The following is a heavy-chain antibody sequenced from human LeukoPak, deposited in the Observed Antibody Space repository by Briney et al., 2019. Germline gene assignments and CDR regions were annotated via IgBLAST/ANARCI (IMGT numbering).Heavy chain of an antibody. V-gene: IGHV3-23*01. CDR2: VSGDGGTT. Sequence: GGSLRLSCSASGFTFNAYGMGWVRQAPGKGLEWVSVVSGDGGTTYYADSVRGRFTISRDNSKNTLYMQINSLGDEDTAVYYCAKGTGKKCSDFWGQGTLVTVSS. D-gene: IGHD2-8*02. J-gene: IGHJ4*02. CDR3: AKGTGKKCSDF. CDR1: GFTFNAYG.